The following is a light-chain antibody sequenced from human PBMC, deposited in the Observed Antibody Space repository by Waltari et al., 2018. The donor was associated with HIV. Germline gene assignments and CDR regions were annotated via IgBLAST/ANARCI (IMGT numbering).Light chain of an antibody. Sequence: DIQVTQSPSPLSASVGDRVTITCRASHDLTNGLAWYQQKPGKAPKLLIYWASTLETGVPSRFSGSGSATDFTLTINSLQPDDFATYYCQAYTSFSITFGQGTKLEIK. V-gene: IGKV1-5*03. J-gene: IGKJ2*01. CDR2: WAS. CDR1: HDLTNG. CDR3: QAYTSFSIT.